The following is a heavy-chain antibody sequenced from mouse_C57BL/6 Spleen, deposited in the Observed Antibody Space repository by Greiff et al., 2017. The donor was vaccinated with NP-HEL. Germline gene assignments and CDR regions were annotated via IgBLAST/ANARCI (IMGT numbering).Heavy chain of an antibody. Sequence: VQLQQSGAELVRPGTSVKVSCKASGYAFTNYLIEWVKQRPGQGLEWIGVINPGSGGTNYNEKFKGKATLTADKSSSTAYMQLSSLTSEDSAVYFCARSEYPYAMDYWGQGTSVTVSS. CDR2: INPGSGGT. D-gene: IGHD5-1*01. CDR3: ARSEYPYAMDY. V-gene: IGHV1-54*01. CDR1: GYAFTNYL. J-gene: IGHJ4*01.